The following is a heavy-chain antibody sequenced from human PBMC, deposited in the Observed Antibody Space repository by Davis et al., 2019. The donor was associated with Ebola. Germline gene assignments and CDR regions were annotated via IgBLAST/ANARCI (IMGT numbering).Heavy chain of an antibody. CDR3: ATLYYYGSGIERPDYYYYYMDV. CDR1: GYTFTSYY. D-gene: IGHD3-10*01. Sequence: ASVKVSCKASGYTFTSYYMHWVRQAPGQGLEWMGIINPSGGSTSYAQKFQGRVTMTRDTSTSTVYMELSSLRSEDTAVYYCATLYYYGSGIERPDYYYYYMDVWGKGTTVTVSS. CDR2: INPSGGST. J-gene: IGHJ6*03. V-gene: IGHV1-46*01.